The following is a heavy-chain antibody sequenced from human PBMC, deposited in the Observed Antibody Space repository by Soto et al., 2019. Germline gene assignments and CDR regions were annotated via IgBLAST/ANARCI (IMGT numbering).Heavy chain of an antibody. V-gene: IGHV1-8*01. CDR2: MNPNSGDT. Sequence: ASVKVSCKASGYTFTNYGTIWVRQATGQGLEWMGWMNPNSGDTVYAQKFQGRLTMTRDTSISTAYMELSSLTSDDTAVYYCARGRGGYCSGGICYRFLDPWGQGTLVTVSS. D-gene: IGHD2-15*01. CDR1: GYTFTNYG. J-gene: IGHJ5*02. CDR3: ARGRGGYCSGGICYRFLDP.